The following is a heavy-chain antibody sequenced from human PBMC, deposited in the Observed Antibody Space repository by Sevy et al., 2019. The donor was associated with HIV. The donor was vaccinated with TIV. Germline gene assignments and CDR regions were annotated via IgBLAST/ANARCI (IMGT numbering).Heavy chain of an antibody. V-gene: IGHV3-11*01. Sequence: GGSLRLSCAASGFTFSDYYMSWIRQAPGKGLEWVSYISSSGSTIYYADSVKGRFTISRDNAKNSLYLQMNSLRAEDTAVYYCARGEEPGYSSSWYSAFDIWGQGTMLTVSS. CDR2: ISSSGSTI. CDR3: ARGEEPGYSSSWYSAFDI. J-gene: IGHJ3*02. CDR1: GFTFSDYY. D-gene: IGHD6-13*01.